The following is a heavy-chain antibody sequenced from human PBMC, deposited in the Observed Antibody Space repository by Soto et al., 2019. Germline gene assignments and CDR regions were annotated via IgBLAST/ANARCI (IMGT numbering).Heavy chain of an antibody. CDR2: IYHSGST. J-gene: IGHJ6*02. V-gene: IGHV4-30-2*01. CDR1: GGSISSGGYS. D-gene: IGHD5-18*01. CDR3: ATDRTAMVTPTGRNYYYYGMDV. Sequence: SETLSLTCAVSGGSISSGGYSWSWIRQPPGKGLEWIGYIYHSGSTYYNPSLKGGVTISVDRSKNQFSLKLSSVTASDTAVYYCATDRTAMVTPTGRNYYYYGMDVWGQGTTVTVSS.